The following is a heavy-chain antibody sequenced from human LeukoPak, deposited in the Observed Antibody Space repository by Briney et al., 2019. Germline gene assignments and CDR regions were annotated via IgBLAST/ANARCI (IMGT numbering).Heavy chain of an antibody. CDR2: IKQDGSEK. V-gene: IGHV3-7*05. Sequence: GGSLRLSCAASGFIFSNYWMSWVRQAPGKGLEWVANIKQDGSEKYSVDSVKGRFTISRDNAENSIYLQMNRLRAEDTAVYYCARERRHYYDNSSFTDYWGQGTLVTVSS. D-gene: IGHD3-22*01. CDR1: GFIFSNYW. J-gene: IGHJ4*02. CDR3: ARERRHYYDNSSFTDY.